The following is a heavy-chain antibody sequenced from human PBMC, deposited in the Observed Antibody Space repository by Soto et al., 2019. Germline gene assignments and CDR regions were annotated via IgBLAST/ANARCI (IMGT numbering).Heavy chain of an antibody. Sequence: GGSLRLSCAASGFTFSSYAMSWVRQAPGKGLEWVSAISGSGGSTYYADSVKGRFTISRDNSKNTLYLQMNSLRAEDTAVYYCANARGYSYGFDYWGQGTLVTSPQ. CDR2: ISGSGGST. CDR3: ANARGYSYGFDY. CDR1: GFTFSSYA. J-gene: IGHJ4*02. V-gene: IGHV3-23*01. D-gene: IGHD5-18*01.